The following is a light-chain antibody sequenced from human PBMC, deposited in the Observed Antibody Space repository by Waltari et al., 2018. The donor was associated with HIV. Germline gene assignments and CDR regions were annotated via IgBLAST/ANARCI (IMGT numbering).Light chain of an antibody. Sequence: QSALTQPASVSGSPGQSITISCTGTFSDVGRYNLVSWYQQHQGEAPKLMIYEVTKRPSGISSRVSGSKAGNTASLTISGLQAEDEANYYCCSYAGSRIHVIFGGGTKLTVL. CDR2: EVT. CDR3: CSYAGSRIHVI. V-gene: IGLV2-23*02. CDR1: FSDVGRYNL. J-gene: IGLJ2*01.